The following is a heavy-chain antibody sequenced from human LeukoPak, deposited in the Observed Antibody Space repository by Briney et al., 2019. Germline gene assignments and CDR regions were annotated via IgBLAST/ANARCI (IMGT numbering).Heavy chain of an antibody. V-gene: IGHV4-59*01. CDR2: IYYSGST. Sequence: SETLSLTCSVSGGSISSYYRNWIRQSPGKGPEWIGYIYYSGSTNYNPSHRSRVTISIDTSKNQFSLKLSSVTAADTAVYYCASTLGGYFDYWGQGTLVTVSS. J-gene: IGHJ4*02. D-gene: IGHD3-16*01. CDR1: GGSISSYY. CDR3: ASTLGGYFDY.